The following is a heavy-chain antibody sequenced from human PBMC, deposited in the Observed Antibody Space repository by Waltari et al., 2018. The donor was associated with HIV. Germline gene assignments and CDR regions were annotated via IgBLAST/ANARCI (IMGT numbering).Heavy chain of an antibody. CDR2: IYHSGGT. D-gene: IGHD3-22*01. Sequence: QVQLQESGPGLVKPSETLSLTCAVSGYSISSGYYWGWIRQPPGKGLEWIGSIYHSGGTYDTPSLKRRVTISVDTSKNQFSLKLSSGTAADTAVYYCARSRGPHSTYYYDSSGYYPFDYWGQGTLVTVSS. J-gene: IGHJ4*02. V-gene: IGHV4-38-2*01. CDR3: ARSRGPHSTYYYDSSGYYPFDY. CDR1: GYSISSGYY.